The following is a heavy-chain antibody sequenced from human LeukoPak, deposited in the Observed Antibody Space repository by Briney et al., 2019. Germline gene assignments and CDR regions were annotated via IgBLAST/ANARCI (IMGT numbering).Heavy chain of an antibody. V-gene: IGHV4-34*01. CDR2: INHSGST. CDR3: ARGRYYDSSGNYGMDV. Sequence: SEILSLTCAVYGGSFSGYYWSWIRQPPGKGLEWIGEINHSGSTNYNPSLKSRVTISVDTSKNQFSLKLSSVTAADTAVYYCARGRYYDSSGNYGMDVWGQGTTVTVSS. J-gene: IGHJ6*02. CDR1: GGSFSGYY. D-gene: IGHD3-22*01.